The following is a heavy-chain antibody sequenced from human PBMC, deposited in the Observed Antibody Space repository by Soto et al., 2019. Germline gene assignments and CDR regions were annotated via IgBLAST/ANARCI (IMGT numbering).Heavy chain of an antibody. CDR1: GGSIIPYY. CDR3: AREKYDSSGRNWFDP. D-gene: IGHD3-22*01. CDR2: IYYTGST. J-gene: IGHJ5*02. V-gene: IGHV4-59*01. Sequence: SETLSLTCTVSGGSIIPYYWTWIRQPPGKGLEWIGYIYYTGSTKYNPSLKSRVTISVDTSKGQFSLTLSSVTAADTAVYYCAREKYDSSGRNWFDPWGQGTLVTVSS.